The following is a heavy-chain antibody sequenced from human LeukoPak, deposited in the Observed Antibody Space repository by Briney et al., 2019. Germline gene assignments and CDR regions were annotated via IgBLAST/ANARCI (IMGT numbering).Heavy chain of an antibody. CDR3: AGRGRRYFRD. J-gene: IGHJ1*01. CDR1: GDSISSDY. V-gene: IGHV4-4*08. CDR2: VYRSGNT. Sequence: SETLSLTCTVSGDSISSDYWSWIRQPPGRGLEWIGYVYRSGNTDYNPSLMRRLTISLDTSKDQLSLNLTSVTAADTAVYYCAGRGRRYFRDWGQGTLVTVSS.